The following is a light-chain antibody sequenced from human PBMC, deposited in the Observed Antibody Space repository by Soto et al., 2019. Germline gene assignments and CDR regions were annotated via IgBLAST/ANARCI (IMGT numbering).Light chain of an antibody. CDR2: QTS. J-gene: IGKJ1*01. Sequence: EIVLTQSPATLSSFPGDRVTLSCRASQYINTRLAWYQHRPGQAPRLLIYQTSIRAAGIPARVSASGSGTDFTLTISDVQPEDFALYYCHQRHSWPRTFGQGTQVDI. CDR1: QYINTR. V-gene: IGKV3-11*01. CDR3: HQRHSWPRT.